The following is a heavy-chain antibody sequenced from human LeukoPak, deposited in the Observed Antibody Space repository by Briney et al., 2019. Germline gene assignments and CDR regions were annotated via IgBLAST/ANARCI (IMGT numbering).Heavy chain of an antibody. Sequence: PSETLSLTCGVDGGLFSGYDWTWVRQPPGNGLEWIGQINYGGDTNYNPSLKSRVTISVDTSKNQFSLKVTFVTAADTAVYYCARGLGWQVTPMGLFYMDVWGEGATVIVSS. J-gene: IGHJ6*03. CDR1: GGLFSGYD. V-gene: IGHV4-34*01. D-gene: IGHD2-21*02. CDR3: ARGLGWQVTPMGLFYMDV. CDR2: INYGGDT.